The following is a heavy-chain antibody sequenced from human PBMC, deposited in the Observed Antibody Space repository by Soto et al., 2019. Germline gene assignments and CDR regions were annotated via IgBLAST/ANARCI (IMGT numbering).Heavy chain of an antibody. CDR2: IYGDDEK. V-gene: IGHV2-5*02. D-gene: IGHD1-26*01. Sequence: QITLKESGPTLVKPTQTLTLTCTFAGFSLTRSEVGVGWIRQPPGKALEWLALIYGDDEKLYSPSLKTRLTITRHTSENQVVLTMTNMDPVDTATYYCAQSKWDLLRAFEVWGQGTMVTVSS. J-gene: IGHJ3*01. CDR3: AQSKWDLLRAFEV. CDR1: GFSLTRSEVG.